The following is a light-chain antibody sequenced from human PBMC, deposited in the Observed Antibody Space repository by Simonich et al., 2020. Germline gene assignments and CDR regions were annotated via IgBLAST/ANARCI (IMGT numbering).Light chain of an antibody. V-gene: IGLV1-40*01. CDR3: QSSDSSLSGSV. Sequence: QSVLTQPPSVSGAPGQRVTISCTGSSSNIGAGYDVHWYKQLPGTAPKVLIYGNTNRPSGVPDRFSGSKSGTSASLAITGLQADDEADYYCQSSDSSLSGSVFGGGTKLTVL. CDR1: SSNIGAGYD. J-gene: IGLJ3*02. CDR2: GNT.